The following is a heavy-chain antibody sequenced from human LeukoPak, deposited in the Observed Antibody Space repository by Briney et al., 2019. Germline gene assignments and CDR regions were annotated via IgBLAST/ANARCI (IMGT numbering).Heavy chain of an antibody. CDR3: AREGTYCSRTSCYDSFLDY. CDR1: GDSIRNYY. Sequence: PSETLSLACTVSGDSIRNYYWSWIRQPAGKGLEWIGRIYTSGSTNYNPSLKSRVTMSVDTSKNQFSLRLSSVTAADTAVYYCAREGTYCSRTSCYDSFLDYWGQGTLVTVSS. J-gene: IGHJ4*02. V-gene: IGHV4-4*07. CDR2: IYTSGST. D-gene: IGHD2-2*01.